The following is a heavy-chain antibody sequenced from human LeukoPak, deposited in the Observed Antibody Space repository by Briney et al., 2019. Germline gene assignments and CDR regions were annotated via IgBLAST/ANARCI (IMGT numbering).Heavy chain of an antibody. Sequence: SETLSLTCTVSGGSISSYYWSWIRQPPGKGLEWIGYIYYSGSTNYNPSLKSRVTISVDTSKNQFSLKLSSVTAADTAVFYCAGGYYEYYYYYGMDVWGQGTTVTVSS. CDR1: GGSISSYY. CDR3: AGGYYEYYYYYGMDV. V-gene: IGHV4-59*08. CDR2: IYYSGST. D-gene: IGHD3-22*01. J-gene: IGHJ6*02.